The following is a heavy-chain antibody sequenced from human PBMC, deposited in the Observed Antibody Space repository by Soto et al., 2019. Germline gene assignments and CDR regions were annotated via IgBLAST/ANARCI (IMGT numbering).Heavy chain of an antibody. CDR3: ARGLTMGQLPSHFDH. Sequence: SETLSLTCTVSCGSISTYYWSWIRQPPGKGLEWIGYVHSSGITNYNPSLKRRVTISVDTSRNQFSLRLSSVTAADTAVYYCARGLTMGQLPSHFDHWGQGTLVTVSS. CDR1: CGSISTYY. J-gene: IGHJ5*02. CDR2: VHSSGIT. V-gene: IGHV4-59*01. D-gene: IGHD3-16*01.